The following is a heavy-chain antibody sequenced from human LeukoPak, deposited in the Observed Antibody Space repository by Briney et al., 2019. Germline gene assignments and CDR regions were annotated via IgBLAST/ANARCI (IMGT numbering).Heavy chain of an antibody. V-gene: IGHV4-4*07. J-gene: IGHJ3*02. Sequence: SETLSLTCTVSGGSISSYYWSWIRQPAGKGLEWIGRIYTSGSTNYNPSLKSRVTMSVDTSKNQFSLKLSSVTAADTAVYYCARAPIAAEEIDAFDIXXXGXXXXVSS. CDR2: IYTSGST. CDR1: GGSISSYY. D-gene: IGHD6-13*01. CDR3: ARAPIAAEEIDAFDI.